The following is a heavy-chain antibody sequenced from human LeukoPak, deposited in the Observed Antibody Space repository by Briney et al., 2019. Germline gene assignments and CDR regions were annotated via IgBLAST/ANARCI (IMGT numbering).Heavy chain of an antibody. CDR1: GFTFSNAW. D-gene: IGHD5-24*01. J-gene: IGHJ4*02. CDR3: TTRRDG. V-gene: IGHV3-15*01. CDR2: IKSKTYGGTT. Sequence: GGSLRLSCAASGFTFSNAWMSWVRQAPGKGLEWVGRIKSKTYGGTTDYAAPVKGRFTISRDDSKNTLYLQMNSLKTEDAAVYYCTTRRDGWGQGTLVTVSS.